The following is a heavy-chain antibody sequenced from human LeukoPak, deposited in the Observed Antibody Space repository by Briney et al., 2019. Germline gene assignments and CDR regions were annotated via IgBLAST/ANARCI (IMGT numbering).Heavy chain of an antibody. CDR3: ANENGGPDY. CDR2: IHGDGSNT. D-gene: IGHD1-1*01. J-gene: IGHJ4*02. Sequence: GGSLRLSCAASGFTFSDSWMHWVRQVPGKGLVWVSRIHGDGSNTNYADFVKGRFTISRDNAKNTLYLQMNSLRAEDTAVYYCANENGGPDYWGQGTLVTVSS. V-gene: IGHV3-74*01. CDR1: GFTFSDSW.